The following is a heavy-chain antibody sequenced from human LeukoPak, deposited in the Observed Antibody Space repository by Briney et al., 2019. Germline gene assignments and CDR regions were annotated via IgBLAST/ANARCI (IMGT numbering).Heavy chain of an antibody. Sequence: GGSLRLSCAASGFTFSSHWMHWVRHAPGKGLVWVSRIKTDGSSTSYVDSVEGRFTISRDNAKNMLYLQMNSLRAEGTAVYYCARDRSPGWFDPWGQGTLVTVSP. J-gene: IGHJ5*02. CDR3: ARDRSPGWFDP. CDR2: IKTDGSST. CDR1: GFTFSSHW. D-gene: IGHD1-26*01. V-gene: IGHV3-74*01.